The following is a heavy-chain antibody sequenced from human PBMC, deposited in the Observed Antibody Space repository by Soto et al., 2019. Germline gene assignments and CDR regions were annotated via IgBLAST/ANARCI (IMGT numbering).Heavy chain of an antibody. J-gene: IGHJ5*01. CDR1: GFTFSSYA. Sequence: GGSLRLSCAASGFTFSSYAMSWVRQAPGKGLEWVSAISGSGGSTYYADSVKGRFTISRDNSKNTLYLQMNSLRAEDTAVYYCAKDLYYYYGSGSYYPRWFDSWGQGTLVTVSS. V-gene: IGHV3-23*01. CDR3: AKDLYYYYGSGSYYPRWFDS. CDR2: ISGSGGST. D-gene: IGHD3-10*01.